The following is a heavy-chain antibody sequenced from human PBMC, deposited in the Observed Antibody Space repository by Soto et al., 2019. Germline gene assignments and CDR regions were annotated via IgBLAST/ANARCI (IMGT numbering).Heavy chain of an antibody. V-gene: IGHV1-18*01. CDR3: ARSDCSGGSCYSYYFDY. CDR2: ISAYNGNT. D-gene: IGHD2-15*01. J-gene: IGHJ4*02. Sequence: QVQLVQSGAEVKKPGASVKVSCKASGYTFTSYGISSVRQAPGQGLEWMGWISAYNGNTNYAQKLQGRVTMTTDTSTSTAYMELRSLRSDDTAVYYCARSDCSGGSCYSYYFDYWGQGTLVTVSS. CDR1: GYTFTSYG.